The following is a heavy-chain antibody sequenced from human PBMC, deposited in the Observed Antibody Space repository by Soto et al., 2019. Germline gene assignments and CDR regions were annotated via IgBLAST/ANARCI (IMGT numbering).Heavy chain of an antibody. CDR3: GRREIQGPIDY. J-gene: IGHJ4*02. V-gene: IGHV4-59*12. CDR2: IYYSGST. Sequence: PSETLSLTCTVSGGSISSYYWSWIRQPPGKGLEWIGYIYYSGSTNYNPSLKSRVTMSVDTSKNQFSLKLTSVTAVDTAVYYCGRREIQGPIDYWGQGTLVTVSS. D-gene: IGHD1-26*01. CDR1: GGSISSYY.